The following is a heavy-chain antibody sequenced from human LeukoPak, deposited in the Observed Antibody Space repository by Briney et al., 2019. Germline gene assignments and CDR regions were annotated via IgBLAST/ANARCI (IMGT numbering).Heavy chain of an antibody. V-gene: IGHV4-61*09. J-gene: IGHJ4*02. CDR2: IYSTGTT. Sequence: SQTLSLTCIVSGGSISSGSYYWSWIRQPAGKGLEWIGHIYSTGTTNCNPSLKSRVTISLDTSKNQFSLNLNSVTAADTAVYYCARCTSTSCYNFDYWGQGTLLTVSS. CDR3: ARCTSTSCYNFDY. D-gene: IGHD2-2*02. CDR1: GGSISSGSYY.